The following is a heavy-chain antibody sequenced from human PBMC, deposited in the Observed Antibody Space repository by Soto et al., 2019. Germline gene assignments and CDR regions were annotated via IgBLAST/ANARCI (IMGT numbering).Heavy chain of an antibody. CDR2: IYHSWST. CDR1: GGSISSGGYS. D-gene: IGHD1-1*01. Sequence: PSETLSLTCAVSGGSISSGGYSWSWIRQPPGKGLEWIGHIYHSWSTYYNPSPKSRVTISVDRSKNQSSLKLSSVNAADTAVYYCARADLNDYLNWFDPWGQGTLVTVSS. CDR3: ARADLNDYLNWFDP. J-gene: IGHJ5*02. V-gene: IGHV4-30-2*01.